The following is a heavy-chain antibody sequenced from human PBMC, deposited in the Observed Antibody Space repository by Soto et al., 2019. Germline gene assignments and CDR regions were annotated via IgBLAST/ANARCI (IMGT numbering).Heavy chain of an antibody. J-gene: IGHJ5*02. CDR2: IYYSGST. Sequence: SSETLSLTCTVSGGSVSSGSYYWSWIRQPPGKGLEWIGYIYYSGSTNYNPSLKSRVTISVDTSKNQFSLKLSSVTAADTAVYYCAKTSSGSYRFDPWGQATLVTVSS. CDR3: AKTSSGSYRFDP. V-gene: IGHV4-61*01. CDR1: GGSVSSGSYY. D-gene: IGHD3-10*01.